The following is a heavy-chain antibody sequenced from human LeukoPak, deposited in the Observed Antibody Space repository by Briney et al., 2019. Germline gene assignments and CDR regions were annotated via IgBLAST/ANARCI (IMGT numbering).Heavy chain of an antibody. J-gene: IGHJ4*02. CDR2: IYYSGST. D-gene: IGHD6-19*01. Sequence: PSETLSLTCTVSGGSISSSSYYWGWIRQPPGKGLEWIGSIYYSGSTYYNPSLKSRVTISVDTSKNQFSLKLSSVTAADTAVYYCARAPEQWLVRAPLTPFDYWGQGTLVTVSS. V-gene: IGHV4-39*01. CDR1: GGSISSSSYY. CDR3: ARAPEQWLVRAPLTPFDY.